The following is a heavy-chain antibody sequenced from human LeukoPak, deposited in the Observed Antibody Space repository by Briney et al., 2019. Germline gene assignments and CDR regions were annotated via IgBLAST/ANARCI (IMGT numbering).Heavy chain of an antibody. CDR2: ISSSGST. V-gene: IGHV4-61*02. CDR1: GDSISSGDYY. CDR3: ARGPYSYDSSGAFDI. D-gene: IGHD3-22*01. Sequence: SQTLSLTCTVSGDSISSGDYYWSWLRQPAGQGLEWIGRISSSGSTNYNPSLKRRVTISVDTSKNQFSLKLSSVTAADTAVYFCARGPYSYDSSGAFDIWGQGTMVTVSS. J-gene: IGHJ3*02.